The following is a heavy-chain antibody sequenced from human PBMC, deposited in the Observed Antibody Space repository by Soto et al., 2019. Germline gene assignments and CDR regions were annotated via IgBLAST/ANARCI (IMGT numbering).Heavy chain of an antibody. V-gene: IGHV4-34*01. Sequence: SETLSLTCAVSGGSISSGGYYWSWIRQPPGKGLEWIGEINHSGSTNYNPSLKSRVTISVDTSKNQFSLKLSSVTAADTAVYYCARGVYGDFDYWGQGTLVTVSS. D-gene: IGHD1-20*01. CDR2: INHSGST. CDR3: ARGVYGDFDY. CDR1: GGSISSGGYY. J-gene: IGHJ4*02.